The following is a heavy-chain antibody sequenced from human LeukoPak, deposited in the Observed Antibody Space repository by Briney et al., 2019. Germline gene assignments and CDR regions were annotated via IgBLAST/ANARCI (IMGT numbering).Heavy chain of an antibody. J-gene: IGHJ4*02. CDR2: INKDGSEK. V-gene: IGHV3-7*01. D-gene: IGHD6-19*01. CDR1: GFTFSNYW. Sequence: GGSLRLSCAASGFTFSNYWINWVRQAPGKGLEWVANINKDGSEKYYVDSVKGRFTISRDNDKNSLYLQMNSLRAEDAAVYYCGYSSGWLFDYWGQGALVTVSS. CDR3: GYSSGWLFDY.